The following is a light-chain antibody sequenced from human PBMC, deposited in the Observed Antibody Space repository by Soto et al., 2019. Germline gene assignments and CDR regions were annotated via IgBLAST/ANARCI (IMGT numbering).Light chain of an antibody. CDR2: GGS. Sequence: DVQMTQSPATLSASIGDRVTITCRAGQNIKGWLAWYQQKPGKAPNLLIYGGSTLESGVPSRFSGSGYGTEFTLIISSLQPDDSGTYYCQQYISTRTFCQGTKVEVK. V-gene: IGKV1-5*03. CDR1: QNIKGW. CDR3: QQYISTRT. J-gene: IGKJ1*01.